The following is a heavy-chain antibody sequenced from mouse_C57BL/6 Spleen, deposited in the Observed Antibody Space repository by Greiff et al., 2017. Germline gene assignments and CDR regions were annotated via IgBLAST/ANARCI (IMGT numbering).Heavy chain of an antibody. V-gene: IGHV5-17*01. CDR2: ISSGSSTI. CDR3: ARAKGNYGYAMDY. CDR1: GFTFSDYG. J-gene: IGHJ4*01. D-gene: IGHD2-1*01. Sequence: EVQLVESGGGLVKPGGSLKLSCAASGFTFSDYGMHWVRQAPETGLEWVAYISSGSSTIYYADTVKGRFTISRDKAKNTLFLQMTSLRSEDTAMYYCARAKGNYGYAMDYWGQGTSVTVAS.